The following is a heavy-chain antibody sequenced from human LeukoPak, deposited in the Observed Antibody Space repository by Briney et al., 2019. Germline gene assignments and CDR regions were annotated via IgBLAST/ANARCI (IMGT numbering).Heavy chain of an antibody. CDR2: IYYRGST. CDR1: GGSISSYY. Sequence: PSETLSLACTVSGGSISSYYWSWIRQPSGKGLEWIGYIYYRGSTNYNPSLKSRVTISVDTSENQFSLKLSSVTAADTAVYYCARHEYYGSGFGPWGQGTLVTVSS. V-gene: IGHV4-59*08. CDR3: ARHEYYGSGFGP. D-gene: IGHD3-10*01. J-gene: IGHJ5*02.